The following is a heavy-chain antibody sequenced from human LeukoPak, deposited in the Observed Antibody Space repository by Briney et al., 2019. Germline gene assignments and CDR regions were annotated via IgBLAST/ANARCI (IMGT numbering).Heavy chain of an antibody. CDR1: GGSISSSSYY. CDR3: ARGLWFGEYDY. D-gene: IGHD3-10*01. Sequence: PETLSLTCTVSGGSISSSSYYWGWIRQPPGKGLEWIGSIYYNGSTYYNPSLKSRVTISVDTSKNQFSLKLSSVTAADTAVYYCARGLWFGEYDYWGQGTLVTVSS. V-gene: IGHV4-39*07. J-gene: IGHJ4*02. CDR2: IYYNGST.